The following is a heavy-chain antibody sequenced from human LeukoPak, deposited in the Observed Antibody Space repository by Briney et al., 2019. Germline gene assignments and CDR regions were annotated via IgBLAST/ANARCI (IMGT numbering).Heavy chain of an antibody. D-gene: IGHD6-19*01. J-gene: IGHJ4*02. CDR1: GYTFTGYY. CDR3: ARDRTRTGYSSGWYHDY. Sequence: ASVKVSCMASGYTFTGYYMHWVRQAPGQGLEWMGWINPNSGGTNYAQKFQGRATMTRDTSISTAYMELSRLRSDDTAVYYCARDRTRTGYSSGWYHDYWGQGTLVTVSS. V-gene: IGHV1-2*02. CDR2: INPNSGGT.